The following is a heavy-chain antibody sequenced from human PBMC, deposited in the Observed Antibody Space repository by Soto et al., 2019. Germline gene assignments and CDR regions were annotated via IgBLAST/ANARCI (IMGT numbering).Heavy chain of an antibody. CDR2: TFYRSKWYN. CDR3: ARASLTTFGLVPIFDH. CDR1: RDSVSINSAA. J-gene: IGHJ4*01. Sequence: PSQTLSLTCVISRDSVSINSAAWNWIRLSPSRGLEWLGRTFYRSKWYNDYAVSVKRRITINPDTSKSQISLQLNSVTPEDTAVYFCARASLTTFGLVPIFDHWGQGTLVPVS. V-gene: IGHV6-1*01. D-gene: IGHD3-3*01.